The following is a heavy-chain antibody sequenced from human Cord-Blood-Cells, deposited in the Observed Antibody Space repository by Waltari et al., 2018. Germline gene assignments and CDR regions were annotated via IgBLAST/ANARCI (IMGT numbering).Heavy chain of an antibody. V-gene: IGHV1-69*01. D-gene: IGHD5-12*01. CDR1: GGTFSSYA. J-gene: IGHJ6*03. CDR2: IIPIFGTA. Sequence: QVQLVQSGAEVKKPGSSVKVSCKASGGTFSSYAISWVRQAPGQGLEWMGGIIPIFGTANYAQKCQGRVTITADESTSTAYMELSSLRSEDTAVCYCARAFPHGYDYYYYYMDVWGKGTTVTVSS. CDR3: ARAFPHGYDYYYYYMDV.